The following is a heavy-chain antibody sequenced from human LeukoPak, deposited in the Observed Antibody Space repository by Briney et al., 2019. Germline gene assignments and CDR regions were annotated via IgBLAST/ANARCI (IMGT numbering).Heavy chain of an antibody. Sequence: PGGSLRLSCAASGFNFSTYGMHWVRQTPGKGLEWVSGISGSGDTTYYADSVKGRFTISRDSSKNTVSLQMNSLRADDTAIYYCAYSASGSYYDALSYWGLGTLVTVSS. J-gene: IGHJ4*02. CDR2: ISGSGDTT. D-gene: IGHD3-10*01. V-gene: IGHV3-23*01. CDR1: GFNFSTYG. CDR3: AYSASGSYYDALSY.